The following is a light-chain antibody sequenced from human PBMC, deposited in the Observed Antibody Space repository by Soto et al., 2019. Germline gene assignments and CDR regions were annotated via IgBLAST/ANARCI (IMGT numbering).Light chain of an antibody. CDR3: SSLTSSKTWV. J-gene: IGLJ3*02. V-gene: IGLV2-14*01. CDR1: SSDVGGYNY. Sequence: QSALTQPASVSGSPGQSITISCTGTSSDVGGYNYVSWYQQHPGKAPKLMIYAVTDRPSGVSSRFSGSKSGNTASLTISGLQAEDEADYYCSSLTSSKTWVFGGGTKLTVL. CDR2: AVT.